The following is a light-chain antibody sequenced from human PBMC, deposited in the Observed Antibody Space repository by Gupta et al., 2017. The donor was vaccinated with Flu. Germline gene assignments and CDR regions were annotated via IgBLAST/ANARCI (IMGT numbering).Light chain of an antibody. J-gene: IGKJ1*01. CDR1: ESISSN. V-gene: IGKV3-15*01. Sequence: PATLSVSPGERATLSCRSSESISSNLAWYQQKPGQAPRLLIFGASTRANGIPAGFSGSGSGTEFTLTISSLQSEDFAVYYCQQYNKWPRTFGQGTKVEIK. CDR2: GAS. CDR3: QQYNKWPRT.